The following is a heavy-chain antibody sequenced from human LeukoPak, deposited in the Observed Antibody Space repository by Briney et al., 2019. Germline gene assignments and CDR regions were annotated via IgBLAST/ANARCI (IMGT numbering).Heavy chain of an antibody. CDR2: IYPGDSDT. Sequence: GESLKISCKGSGYRFSSYWIGWVRQMPGKGLEWMGIIYPGDSDTRYSPSFQGQVTISADKSISTAYLQWSSLKASDTAMYYCVRALGYCRSGSCYYYDYWGQGTLVTVSS. CDR1: GYRFSSYW. D-gene: IGHD2-15*01. J-gene: IGHJ4*02. V-gene: IGHV5-51*01. CDR3: VRALGYCRSGSCYYYDY.